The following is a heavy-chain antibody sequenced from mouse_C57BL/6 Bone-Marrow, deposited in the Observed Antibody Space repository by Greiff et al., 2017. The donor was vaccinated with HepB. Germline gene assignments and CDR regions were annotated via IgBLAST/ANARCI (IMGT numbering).Heavy chain of an antibody. CDR1: GFTFSDYY. V-gene: IGHV5-12*01. Sequence: EVQLVESGGGLVQPGGSLKLSCAASGFTFSDYYMYWVRQTPEKRLEWVAYISNGGGSTYYPDTVKGRFTISRDNAKNTLYLQMSRLKSEDTAMYYCARQAKTGDYWGQGTTLTVSS. D-gene: IGHD4-1*01. CDR2: ISNGGGST. J-gene: IGHJ2*01. CDR3: ARQAKTGDY.